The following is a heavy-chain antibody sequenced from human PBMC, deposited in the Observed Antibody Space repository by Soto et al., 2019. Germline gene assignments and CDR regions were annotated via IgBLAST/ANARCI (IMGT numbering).Heavy chain of an antibody. V-gene: IGHV3-30*03. Sequence: QVQLVESGGGVVQPGRSLRLSCAASGFTFSSYGMHWVRQAPGKGLEWVAVISYDGSNKYYADSVKGRFTISRDNSKNTLYLQMNSLRAEDTAVYYTVRDGYNYPDYWGQGTLDTVSS. CDR1: GFTFSSYG. D-gene: IGHD1-1*01. CDR2: ISYDGSNK. CDR3: VRDGYNYPDY. J-gene: IGHJ4*02.